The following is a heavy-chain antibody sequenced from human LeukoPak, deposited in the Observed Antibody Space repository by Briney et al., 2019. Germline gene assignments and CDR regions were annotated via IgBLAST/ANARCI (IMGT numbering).Heavy chain of an antibody. V-gene: IGHV3-7*01. CDR1: GFTFSSYW. D-gene: IGHD5-12*01. J-gene: IGHJ4*02. CDR3: ARAEASGYDYGAFDY. Sequence: AGGSLRLSCAASGFTFSSYWMSWVRQAPGKGLEWVANIKQDGSEKYYVDSVKGRFTISRDNAKSSLYLQMNSLIAEDTAVYYCARAEASGYDYGAFDYWGQGTLVTVSS. CDR2: IKQDGSEK.